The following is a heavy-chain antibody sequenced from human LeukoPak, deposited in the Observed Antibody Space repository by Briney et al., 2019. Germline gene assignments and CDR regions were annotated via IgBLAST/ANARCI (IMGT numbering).Heavy chain of an antibody. J-gene: IGHJ4*02. V-gene: IGHV4-34*01. CDR3: AKYGSGSYRGGYYFDY. Sequence: SETLSLTCAVYGGSFSGYYWSWIRQPPGKGLEWIGEINHSGSTNYNPSLKSRVTISVDTSKNQFSLKLSSVTAADTAVYYCAKYGSGSYRGGYYFDYWGQGTLVTVSS. CDR1: GGSFSGYY. CDR2: INHSGST. D-gene: IGHD3-10*01.